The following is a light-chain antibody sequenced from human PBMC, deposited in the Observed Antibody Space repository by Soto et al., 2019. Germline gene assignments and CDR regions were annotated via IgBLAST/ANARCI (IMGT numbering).Light chain of an antibody. CDR2: SND. V-gene: IGLV1-44*01. CDR3: AVWDGSLNAVV. Sequence: QSVLTQSPSASETPGQRVTVSCSGSSSNIGSNTVSWYQQLPGTAPKLLIYSNDQRPSGVPDRFSGSKSGTSASLAISGLQSEDEADYSCAVWDGSLNAVVFGGGTKLTVL. J-gene: IGLJ2*01. CDR1: SSNIGSNT.